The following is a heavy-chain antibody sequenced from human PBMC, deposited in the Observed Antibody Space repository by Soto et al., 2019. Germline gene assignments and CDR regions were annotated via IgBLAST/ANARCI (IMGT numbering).Heavy chain of an antibody. Sequence: QVQLVQSGAEVKKPGASVKVSCKASGYTFTGYSVGWVRQAPGQGLEWMGWISAYSGDTYYTQRFQDRLTMTTDASTSTASMELRSLRSDDTAVYYCARPSGSYGDYAWSLKYWGLGTLVTVSS. V-gene: IGHV1-18*01. CDR2: ISAYSGDT. CDR1: GYTFTGYS. D-gene: IGHD4-17*01. J-gene: IGHJ4*02. CDR3: ARPSGSYGDYAWSLKY.